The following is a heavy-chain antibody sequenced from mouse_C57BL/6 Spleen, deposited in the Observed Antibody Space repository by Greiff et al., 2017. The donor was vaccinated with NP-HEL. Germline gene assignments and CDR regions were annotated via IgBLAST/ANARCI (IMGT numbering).Heavy chain of an antibody. Sequence: EVQLQQSGPELVKPGASVKISCKASGYTFTDYYMNWVKQSHGKSLEWIGDINPNNGGTSYNQKFKGKATLTVDKSSSTAYMELRSLTSEDSAVYYCARGDYGSYAMDYWGQGTSVTVSS. CDR1: GYTFTDYY. J-gene: IGHJ4*01. V-gene: IGHV1-26*01. CDR3: ARGDYGSYAMDY. D-gene: IGHD1-1*01. CDR2: INPNNGGT.